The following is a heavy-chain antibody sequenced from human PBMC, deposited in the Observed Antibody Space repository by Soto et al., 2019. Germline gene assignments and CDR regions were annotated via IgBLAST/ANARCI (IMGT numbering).Heavy chain of an antibody. CDR1: GFTFSNYG. CDR2: IWHDGSNK. CDR3: AGGADCSGGSGFWGYFDL. Sequence: QVQLVESGGGVVQPGRSLRLSCAASGFTFSNYGMHWVRQAPGKGLEWVAVIWHDGSNKNYADSVKGPFTISRDNSKNTLDLQLNSRRAADTAVYYCAGGADCSGGSGFWGYFDLWGRGTLVTVSS. D-gene: IGHD2-15*01. V-gene: IGHV3-33*01. J-gene: IGHJ2*01.